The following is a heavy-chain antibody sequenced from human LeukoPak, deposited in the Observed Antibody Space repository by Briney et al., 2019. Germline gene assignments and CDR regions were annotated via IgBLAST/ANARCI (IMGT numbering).Heavy chain of an antibody. CDR2: INHSGST. Sequence: SETLSLTCAVYGGSFSNYYWSWIRQPPGKGLEWIGEINHSGSTNYNPSLKSRVTISVDTSKNQFSLKLSSVTAADTAVYYCARRPIFGVVTNAPLGNNWFDPWGQGTLVTVSS. CDR3: ARRPIFGVVTNAPLGNNWFDP. V-gene: IGHV4-34*01. D-gene: IGHD3-3*01. CDR1: GGSFSNYY. J-gene: IGHJ5*02.